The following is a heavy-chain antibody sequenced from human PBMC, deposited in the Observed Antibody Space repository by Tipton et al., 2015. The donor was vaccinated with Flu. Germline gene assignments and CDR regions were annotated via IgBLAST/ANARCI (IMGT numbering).Heavy chain of an antibody. CDR3: ARGGIKMATIEDGNWFDP. Sequence: TLSLTCTVSGGSISSYYWSWIRQPTGKGLEWIGYIYYSGSTNYNPSLKSRVTISVDTSKNQFSLKLSSVTAADTAVYYCARGGIKMATIEDGNWFDPWGQGTLVTVSS. D-gene: IGHD5-24*01. CDR1: GGSISSYY. J-gene: IGHJ5*02. CDR2: IYYSGST. V-gene: IGHV4-59*01.